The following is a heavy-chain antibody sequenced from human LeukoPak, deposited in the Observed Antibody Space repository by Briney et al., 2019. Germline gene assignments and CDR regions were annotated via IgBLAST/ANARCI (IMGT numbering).Heavy chain of an antibody. CDR1: GGSISSGDYY. J-gene: IGHJ6*03. D-gene: IGHD6-19*01. Sequence: SETLSLTCTVSGGSISSGDYYWSWIRQPPGKGLEWIGYIYYSGSTNYNPSLKSRVTVSVDTSKNQFSLKLSSVTAADTAVYYCARGHSSGWYQIYYYYYMDVWGKGTTVTVSS. V-gene: IGHV4-61*08. CDR2: IYYSGST. CDR3: ARGHSSGWYQIYYYYYMDV.